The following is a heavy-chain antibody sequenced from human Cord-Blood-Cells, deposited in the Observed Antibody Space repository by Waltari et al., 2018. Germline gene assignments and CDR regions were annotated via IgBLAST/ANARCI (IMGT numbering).Heavy chain of an antibody. CDR3: ARGDYYGSGSYYIYFDY. CDR1: GYSISRGYY. V-gene: IGHV4-38-2*01. CDR2: IYHSGST. Sequence: QVQLQESGPGLVTPSETLSLTCAVSGYSISRGYYWGWIRQPPGKGLEWIGSIYHSGSTYYNPSLKSRVTISVDTSKNQFSLKLSSVTAADTAVYYCARGDYYGSGSYYIYFDYWGQGTLVTVSS. J-gene: IGHJ4*02. D-gene: IGHD3-10*01.